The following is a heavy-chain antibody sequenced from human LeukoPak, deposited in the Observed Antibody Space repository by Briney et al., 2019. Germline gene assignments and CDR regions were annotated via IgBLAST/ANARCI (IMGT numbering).Heavy chain of an antibody. V-gene: IGHV4-39*01. CDR2: IYYSGST. CDR3: ARRIAVAATGSFDP. D-gene: IGHD6-19*01. J-gene: IGHJ5*02. Sequence: SETLSLTCTVSGGSISSSRYYWGWIRQPPGKGLEWIGSIYYSGSTYYNPSLKSRVTISVDTSKNQFSLKLSSVTAADTAVYYCARRIAVAATGSFDPWGQGTLVTVSS. CDR1: GGSISSSRYY.